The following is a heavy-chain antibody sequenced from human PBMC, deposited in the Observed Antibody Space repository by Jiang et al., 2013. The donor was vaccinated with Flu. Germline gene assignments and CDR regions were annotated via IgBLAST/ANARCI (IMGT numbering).Heavy chain of an antibody. Sequence: VXLVESGGGVVQPGRSLRLSCAASGFTFSSYGMHWVRQAPGKGLEWVAVIWYDGSNKYYADSVKGRFTISRDNSKNTLYLQMNSLRAEDTAVYYCARLSDHSAPEYYYDSSGSISYYHYYGMDVWGPGTTVTVSS. D-gene: IGHD3-22*01. CDR1: GFTFSSYG. CDR3: ARLSDHSAPEYYYDSSGSISYYHYYGMDV. V-gene: IGHV3-33*01. J-gene: IGHJ6*02. CDR2: IWYDGSNK.